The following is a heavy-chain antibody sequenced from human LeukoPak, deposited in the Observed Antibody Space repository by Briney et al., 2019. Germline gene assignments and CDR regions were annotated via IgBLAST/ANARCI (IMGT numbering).Heavy chain of an antibody. CDR1: GYTFTGYY. CDR3: ARARIAVAGTGFDY. Sequence: ASVKVSCKASGYTFTGYYMHWVRQAPGQGPEWMGWINPNSGGTNYAQKFQGRVTMTRDTSISTAYMELSRLRSDDTAVYYCARARIAVAGTGFDYWGQGTLVTVSS. D-gene: IGHD6-19*01. CDR2: INPNSGGT. J-gene: IGHJ4*02. V-gene: IGHV1-2*02.